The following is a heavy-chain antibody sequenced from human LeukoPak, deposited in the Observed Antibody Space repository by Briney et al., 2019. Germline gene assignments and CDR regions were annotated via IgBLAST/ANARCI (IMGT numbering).Heavy chain of an antibody. CDR2: IKQDGSEK. CDR1: GLTSAYW. Sequence: PGGSLRLSCAASGLTSAYWMSWVRPAPGKGVEWVANIKQDGSEKYYVDSVKGRFIISRDNTRNSLYLEVNGLRVEDTAVYYCARLGTTVTTFYDWGQGALVTVSS. J-gene: IGHJ4*02. CDR3: ARLGTTVTTFYD. V-gene: IGHV3-7*01. D-gene: IGHD4-17*01.